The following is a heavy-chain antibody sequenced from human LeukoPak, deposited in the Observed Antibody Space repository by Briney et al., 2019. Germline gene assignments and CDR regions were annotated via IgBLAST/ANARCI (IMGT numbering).Heavy chain of an antibody. J-gene: IGHJ5*02. CDR3: ARGAVAGAVWFDP. CDR2: ISSSSSTI. V-gene: IGHV3-48*01. Sequence: GGSLRLACAASGFTFSSYSMNWVRQAPGKGLEWVSYISSSSSTIYYADSVKGRFTISRDNAKNSLYLQMNSLRAEDTAVYYCARGAVAGAVWFDPWGQGTLVTVSS. D-gene: IGHD6-19*01. CDR1: GFTFSSYS.